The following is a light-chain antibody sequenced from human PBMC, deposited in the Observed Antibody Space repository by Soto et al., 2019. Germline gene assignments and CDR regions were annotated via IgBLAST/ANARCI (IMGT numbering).Light chain of an antibody. Sequence: QSALTQPRSVSGSPGQSVTISCTGTSSDVGGYNYVSWYQQHPGKAPKLMIYDVSQRPSGVPDRFSGSKSGNTASLTISGLQSEDEADYYCCSYAGSYTYVFXTGTRVTVL. CDR2: DVS. CDR3: CSYAGSYTYV. J-gene: IGLJ1*01. CDR1: SSDVGGYNY. V-gene: IGLV2-11*01.